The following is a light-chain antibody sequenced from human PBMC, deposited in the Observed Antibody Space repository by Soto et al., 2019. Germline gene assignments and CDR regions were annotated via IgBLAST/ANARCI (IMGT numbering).Light chain of an antibody. CDR1: QSVNSD. CDR2: GAS. V-gene: IGKV3-15*01. Sequence: MTQSPSSLSASVGDRATLSCRASQSVNSDLAWYQKKPGQAPRLLIYGASTRATGIPARFSGGGSGTEFTLTISSLQSEDFAVYYCQQNNNWPRTFGQGTKVDIK. J-gene: IGKJ1*01. CDR3: QQNNNWPRT.